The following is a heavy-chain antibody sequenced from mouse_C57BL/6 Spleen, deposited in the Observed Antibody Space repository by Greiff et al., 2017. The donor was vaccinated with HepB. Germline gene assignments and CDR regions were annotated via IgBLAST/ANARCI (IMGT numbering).Heavy chain of an antibody. D-gene: IGHD2-4*01. V-gene: IGHV1-55*01. CDR1: GYTFTSYW. Sequence: VQLQQPGAELVKPGASVKMSCKASGYTFTSYWITWVKQRPGQGLEWIGDIYPGSGSTNYNEKFKSKATLTVDTSSSTAYMQLSSLTSEDSAVYYCARSGDYEGLYYFDYWGQGTTLTVSS. CDR2: IYPGSGST. J-gene: IGHJ2*01. CDR3: ARSGDYEGLYYFDY.